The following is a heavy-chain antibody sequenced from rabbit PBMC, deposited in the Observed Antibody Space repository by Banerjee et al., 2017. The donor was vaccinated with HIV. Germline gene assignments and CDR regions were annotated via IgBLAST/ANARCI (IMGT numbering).Heavy chain of an antibody. D-gene: IGHD4-2*01. V-gene: IGHV1S40*01. J-gene: IGHJ4*01. CDR3: ARSAGSADYSYDL. CDR2: INTISGNT. Sequence: LEWIACINTISGNTVYANWAKGRFTISKTSSTTVTLQMTSLTAADTATYFCARSAGSADYSYDLWGPGTLVTVS.